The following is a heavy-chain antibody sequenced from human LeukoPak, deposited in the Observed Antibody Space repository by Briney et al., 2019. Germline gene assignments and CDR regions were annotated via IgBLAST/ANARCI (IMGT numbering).Heavy chain of an antibody. J-gene: IGHJ4*02. CDR2: IYYSGST. CDR3: ARDLFFSPRTTVTTEGYFDY. V-gene: IGHV4-39*07. D-gene: IGHD4-17*01. Sequence: TSETLSLTCAVSGVAISRGGYAWNWIRQPPGKGLEWIGSIYYSGSTYYNPSLKSRVTISVDTSKNQFSLKLSSVTAADTAVYYCARDLFFSPRTTVTTEGYFDYWGQGTLVTVSS. CDR1: GVAISRGGYA.